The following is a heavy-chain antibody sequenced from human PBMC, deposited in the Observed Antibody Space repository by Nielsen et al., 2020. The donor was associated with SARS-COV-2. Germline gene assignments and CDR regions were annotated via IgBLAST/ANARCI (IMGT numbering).Heavy chain of an antibody. J-gene: IGHJ6*02. D-gene: IGHD6-13*01. Sequence: GESLRLSCAASGFTFSNPWMNWVRQAPGKGLEWVSYISGGSATIYYADSVKGRFTISRDNVKNSLYLQLSSLSAEDTAVYYCARSPFHRSSWYGMDVWGQGTTVTVSS. CDR2: ISGGSATI. CDR3: ARSPFHRSSWYGMDV. CDR1: GFTFSNPW. V-gene: IGHV3-48*01.